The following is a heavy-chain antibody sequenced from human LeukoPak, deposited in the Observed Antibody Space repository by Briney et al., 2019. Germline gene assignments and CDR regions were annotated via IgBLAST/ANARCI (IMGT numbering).Heavy chain of an antibody. CDR3: ARGARGSYSY. J-gene: IGHJ4*02. V-gene: IGHV4-59*08. D-gene: IGHD1-26*01. Sequence: PSETLSLTCTVSGGSIGTNYWNWIRQPPGKGLEWLGYIYYSGSTSYNPSLKSRVTISVDTSKNQFSLNLSSVTAADTAVYYCARGARGSYSYWGQGTLVTVSS. CDR1: GGSIGTNY. CDR2: IYYSGST.